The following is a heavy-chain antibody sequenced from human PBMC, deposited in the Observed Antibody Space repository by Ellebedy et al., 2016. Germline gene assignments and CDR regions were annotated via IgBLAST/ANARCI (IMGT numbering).Heavy chain of an antibody. CDR1: GFAFSNYA. CDR3: AKLALSYSDFEHLDQ. J-gene: IGHJ4*02. D-gene: IGHD5-12*01. CDR2: ISFEGRNT. V-gene: IGHV3-30-3*02. Sequence: GESLKISCAASGFAFSNYAIHWVRPAPGKGLEWVAVISFEGRNTSYADSVRGRFTISSDNPTNTLFLHMNSLRADDTAVDFCAKLALSYSDFEHLDQWGQGTLVSVSS.